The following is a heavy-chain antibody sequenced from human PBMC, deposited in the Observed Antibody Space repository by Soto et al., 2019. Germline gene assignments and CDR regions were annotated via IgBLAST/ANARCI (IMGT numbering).Heavy chain of an antibody. CDR1: GFTFSSYA. Sequence: GGSLRLSCAASGFTFSSYAMSWVRQAPGKGLEWVSAISGSGGSTYYADSVKGRFTISRDNSKNTLYLQMNSLRAEDTAVYYCAKDLRFLEWSTSRFDPWGQGTLVTVSS. CDR2: ISGSGGST. J-gene: IGHJ5*02. CDR3: AKDLRFLEWSTSRFDP. D-gene: IGHD3-3*01. V-gene: IGHV3-23*01.